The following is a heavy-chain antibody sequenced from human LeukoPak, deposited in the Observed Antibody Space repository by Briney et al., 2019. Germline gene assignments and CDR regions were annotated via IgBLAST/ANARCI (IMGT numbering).Heavy chain of an antibody. D-gene: IGHD3-22*01. CDR2: INHSGST. J-gene: IGHJ5*02. V-gene: IGHV4-34*01. CDR3: ASLTYDYDSLGPA. CDR1: GGSFSGYY. Sequence: SETLSLTCAVYGGSFSGYYWSWIRQPPGRGLEWIGEINHSGSTNYNSSLKSRLTISVDTSKNQFSLKLSSVTAADTAVHYCASLTYDYDSLGPAWGQGTLVTVSS.